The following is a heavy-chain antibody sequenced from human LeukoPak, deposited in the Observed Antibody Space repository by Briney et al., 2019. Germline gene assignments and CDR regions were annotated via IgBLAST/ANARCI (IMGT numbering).Heavy chain of an antibody. CDR2: LYYSGKT. J-gene: IGHJ4*02. CDR3: ARGSQLWPDY. D-gene: IGHD5-18*01. V-gene: IGHV4-39*07. CDR1: DDSISSSTYY. Sequence: PSDTLSLTCIISDDSISSSTYYWGWIRQPPGKGLEWIGTLYYSGKTYYNPSLKSRVTISIDTSKNQFSLKLSSVTAADTAVYYCARGSQLWPDYWGQGTLVTVSS.